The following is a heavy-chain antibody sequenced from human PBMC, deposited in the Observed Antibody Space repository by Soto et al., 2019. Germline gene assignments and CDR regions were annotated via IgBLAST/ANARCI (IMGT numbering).Heavy chain of an antibody. V-gene: IGHV1-3*05. CDR3: VRSAVSPFGGLIGPFDY. Sequence: QVQLVQSGAEEKKPGASVTVSCKASGFTFTKNAIHWVRQAPGQRLEWVGWINAANGNTKYSQKFQGRVTIIRDTSASTAQMALPSPRPEDPAVYYCVRSAVSPFGGLIGPFDYWGQGTLVTVSS. D-gene: IGHD3-16*02. CDR1: GFTFTKNA. J-gene: IGHJ4*02. CDR2: INAANGNT.